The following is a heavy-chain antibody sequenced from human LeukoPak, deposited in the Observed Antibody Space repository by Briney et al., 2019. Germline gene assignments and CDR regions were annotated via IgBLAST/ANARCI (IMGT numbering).Heavy chain of an antibody. CDR1: GYPIGLDYY. J-gene: IGHJ5*02. CDR2: FHRGRI. CDR3: ARAPSSYESGNGYPNLGWLDP. V-gene: IGHV4-38-2*02. Sequence: SETLSLTCKVSGYPIGLDYYWVWIRQAPGRGLQWIGGFHRGRIQYNSALKSLATISIDSSKNQFSLRMWPVTAADTAFYFCARAPSSYESGNGYPNLGWLDPWGQGALVTVSS. D-gene: IGHD5-24*01.